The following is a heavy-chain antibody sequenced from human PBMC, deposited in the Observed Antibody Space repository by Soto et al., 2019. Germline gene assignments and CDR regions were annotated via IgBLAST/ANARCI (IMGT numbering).Heavy chain of an antibody. J-gene: IGHJ6*02. D-gene: IGHD6-19*01. CDR3: ARGHMAEAGSEVDHSYYYGRDV. V-gene: IGHV1-69*12. CDR2: IIPIFGTA. Sequence: QVQLVQSGAEVKKPGSSVKVSCKASGGTFSSYAISWVRQAPGQGLEWRGGIIPIFGTANYAQKFQGRVTITADVSASTAYMELSSLRSEDTAAYYCARGHMAEAGSEVDHSYYYGRDVWGQGTTATVSS. CDR1: GGTFSSYA.